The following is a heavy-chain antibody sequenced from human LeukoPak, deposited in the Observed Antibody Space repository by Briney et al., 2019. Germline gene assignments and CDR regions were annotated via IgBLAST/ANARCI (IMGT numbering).Heavy chain of an antibody. V-gene: IGHV3-48*01. D-gene: IGHD2-15*01. CDR3: ARGRRVGVVGATRRGFDY. CDR1: GFTFSSYG. CDR2: IRSSSSII. Sequence: GGSLRLSCAASGFTFSSYGMNWVRQAPGKGLEWVSYIRSSSSIIYYADSVKGRFTISRDNAKNSLYLQMSSLRAEDTAVYYCARGRRVGVVGATRRGFDYWGQGTLVTVSS. J-gene: IGHJ4*02.